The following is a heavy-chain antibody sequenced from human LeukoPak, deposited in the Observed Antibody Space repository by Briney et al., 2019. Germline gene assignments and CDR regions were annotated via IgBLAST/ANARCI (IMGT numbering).Heavy chain of an antibody. CDR1: GFTFSNAW. CDR2: IKSKTDGGTT. J-gene: IGHJ4*02. V-gene: IGHV3-15*01. D-gene: IGHD3-22*01. CDR3: TTGTYYYDSSGYHDLVYFDY. Sequence: GGSLRLSCAASGFTFSNAWMSWVRQAPGKGLEWVGRIKSKTDGGTTDYAAPVKGRFTISRDDSKNTLYLRMNSLKTEDTAVYYCTTGTYYYDSSGYHDLVYFDYWGQGTLVTVSS.